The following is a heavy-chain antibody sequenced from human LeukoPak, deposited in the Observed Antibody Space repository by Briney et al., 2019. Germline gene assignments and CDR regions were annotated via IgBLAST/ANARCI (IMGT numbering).Heavy chain of an antibody. CDR2: MYNSGST. CDR3: AKESNSSDNWYFDL. Sequence: SETLSLTCTVSGGSISSYYWSWIRQPPGKGLEWIGYMYNSGSTNNNPSLKSRVTISVDKSKNQFSLKLSSVTAADTAVYYCAKESNSSDNWYFDLWGRGTLVTVSS. V-gene: IGHV4-59*01. J-gene: IGHJ2*01. CDR1: GGSISSYY. D-gene: IGHD2/OR15-2a*01.